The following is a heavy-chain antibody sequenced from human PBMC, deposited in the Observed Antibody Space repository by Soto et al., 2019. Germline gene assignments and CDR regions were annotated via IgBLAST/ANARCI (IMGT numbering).Heavy chain of an antibody. CDR3: ARDASLVIAIPDNWFDP. V-gene: IGHV3-21*01. J-gene: IGHJ5*02. CDR2: ISSSSSYI. D-gene: IGHD2-21*01. CDR1: GFTFSSYS. Sequence: EVQLVESGGGLVKPGGSLRLSCAASGFTFSSYSMNWVRQAPGKGLEWVSSISSSSSYIYYADSVKGRFTISRDNAKNSLYLQMNSLSAEDTAVYYCARDASLVIAIPDNWFDPWGQGTLVTVSS.